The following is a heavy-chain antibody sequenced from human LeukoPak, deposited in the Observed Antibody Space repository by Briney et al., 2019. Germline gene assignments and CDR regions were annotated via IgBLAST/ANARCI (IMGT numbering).Heavy chain of an antibody. CDR3: ATSQTSYDSSGEYFQH. J-gene: IGHJ1*01. CDR1: GGSISSNDYY. V-gene: IGHV4-39*01. Sequence: QSSETLSLTCAVSGGSISSNDYYWGWIRQPPGKGLEWIGSVYYRGSTYYNPSLKSRVTISVDTSKNIFSLKLNSVTAADTAVYYCATSQTSYDSSGEYFQHWGQGTLVTVSS. CDR2: VYYRGST. D-gene: IGHD3-22*01.